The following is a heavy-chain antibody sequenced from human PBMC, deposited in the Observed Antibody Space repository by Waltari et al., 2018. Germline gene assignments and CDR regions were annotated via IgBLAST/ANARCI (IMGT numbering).Heavy chain of an antibody. CDR3: ARSLYFDKIDFYPPDWYFDL. V-gene: IGHV1-69*02. D-gene: IGHD3-22*01. CDR1: GDTFNTHA. Sequence: QVQLVQSGAEVKKPGSSVKVSCKASGDTFNTHAISWVRQAPGQGLEWMGRIIPIVGLANYAQTFQDRVTITADKSTTTAYMELSSLRSEDTALYYCARSLYFDKIDFYPPDWYFDLWGRGTLVTVSS. CDR2: IIPIVGLA. J-gene: IGHJ2*01.